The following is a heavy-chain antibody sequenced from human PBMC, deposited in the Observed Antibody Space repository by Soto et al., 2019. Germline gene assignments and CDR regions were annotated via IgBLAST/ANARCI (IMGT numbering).Heavy chain of an antibody. CDR2: IIPVLGIA. CDR3: AREGSVTGTGPFDY. V-gene: IGHV1-69*08. D-gene: IGHD6-19*01. CDR1: GGTFSSYS. J-gene: IGHJ4*02. Sequence: QVQQVQSGAEVKKPGSSVKVSCKASGGTFSSYSISWVRQAPRQGLEWMGRIIPVLGIANYPQKFQGRVTITADKSTTTAYMELSSLRSEDTAVYYCAREGSVTGTGPFDYWAQGTLVAVSS.